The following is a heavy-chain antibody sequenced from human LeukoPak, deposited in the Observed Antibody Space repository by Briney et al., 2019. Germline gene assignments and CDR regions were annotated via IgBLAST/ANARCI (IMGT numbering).Heavy chain of an antibody. CDR3: ATGPSHDYGDYVGYYYYMDV. Sequence: ASVKVSCKASGYTFTGYYMHWVRQAPGQGLEWMGWINPNSGGTNYAQKFQGRVTMTRDTSISTAYMELSRLRSDDTAVYYCATGPSHDYGDYVGYYYYMDVWGKGTTVTVSS. D-gene: IGHD4-17*01. V-gene: IGHV1-2*02. CDR2: INPNSGGT. CDR1: GYTFTGYY. J-gene: IGHJ6*03.